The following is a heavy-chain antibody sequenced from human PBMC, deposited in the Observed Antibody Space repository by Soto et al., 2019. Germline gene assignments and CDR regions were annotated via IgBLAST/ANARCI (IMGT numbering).Heavy chain of an antibody. CDR1: GGTFSSYA. CDR3: ASGPSGRYYYASSESSGYYGMDA. Sequence: GASVDVCCKASGGTFSSYAIRWVRHAPGRGLEWMGGIIPSFGTANYAQKFQGRVTITADKSTSTAYMELSSLRSEDTAVYYCASGPSGRYYYASSESSGYYGMDACGQRTTVTVSS. V-gene: IGHV1-69*06. CDR2: IIPSFGTA. D-gene: IGHD3-22*01. J-gene: IGHJ6*02.